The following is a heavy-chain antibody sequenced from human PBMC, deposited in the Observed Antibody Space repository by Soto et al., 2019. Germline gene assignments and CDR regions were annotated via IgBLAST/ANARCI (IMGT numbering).Heavy chain of an antibody. Sequence: QVQLQESGSGLVKPSQTLSLTCAVSGGSISSGGYSWSWIRQPPGTCLEWIGYIYHSGSTYYNPSLKSRVTISMDTSKNQFSLKLNSATAADTAVYYCARGNDATNDWGQGTLGTVS. D-gene: IGHD2-15*01. CDR3: ARGNDATND. CDR1: GGSISSGGYS. CDR2: IYHSGST. V-gene: IGHV4-30-2*01. J-gene: IGHJ4*02.